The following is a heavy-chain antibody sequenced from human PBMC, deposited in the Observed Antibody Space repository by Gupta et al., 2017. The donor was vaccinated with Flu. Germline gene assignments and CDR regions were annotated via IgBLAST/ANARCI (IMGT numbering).Heavy chain of an antibody. Sequence: QVQLQESGPGLVKPSETLSLTCTVSGGSISSYYWSWIRQPPGKGLEWIGYIYYSGSTNYNPSLKSRVTISVDTSKNQFSLKLSSVTAADTAVYYCARDWGYSGYDPQPHYGMDVWGQGTTVTVSS. V-gene: IGHV4-59*01. CDR2: IYYSGST. CDR1: GGSISSYY. J-gene: IGHJ6*02. D-gene: IGHD5-12*01. CDR3: ARDWGYSGYDPQPHYGMDV.